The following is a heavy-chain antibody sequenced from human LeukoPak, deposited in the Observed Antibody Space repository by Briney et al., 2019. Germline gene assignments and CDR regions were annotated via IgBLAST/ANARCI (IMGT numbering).Heavy chain of an antibody. CDR3: ARDRYSNSWEHPDY. J-gene: IGHJ4*02. CDR2: ISYDGSNK. Sequence: GRSLRLSCAASGFTFSSYAMHWVRQAPGKGLEWVAVISYDGSNKYYADSVKGRFTISRDNSKNTLYLQVNSLRAEDTAVYYCARDRYSNSWEHPDYWGQGTLVTVSS. V-gene: IGHV3-30-3*01. CDR1: GFTFSSYA. D-gene: IGHD6-13*01.